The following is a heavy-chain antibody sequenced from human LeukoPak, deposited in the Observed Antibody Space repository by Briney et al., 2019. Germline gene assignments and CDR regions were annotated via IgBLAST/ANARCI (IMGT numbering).Heavy chain of an antibody. D-gene: IGHD5-18*01. J-gene: IGHJ4*02. CDR1: GFTFSSYG. CDR3: ARGGIQLWLRTDFDY. Sequence: GRSLRLSCAASGFTFSSYGMHWVRQAPDKGLEWVAVMWYDGSNKYYADSVKGRFTISRDNSKNTLYLQMNSLRAEDTAVYYCARGGIQLWLRTDFDYWGQGTLVTVSS. V-gene: IGHV3-33*01. CDR2: MWYDGSNK.